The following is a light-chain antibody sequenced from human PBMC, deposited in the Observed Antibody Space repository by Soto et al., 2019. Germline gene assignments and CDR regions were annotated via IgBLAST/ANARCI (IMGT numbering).Light chain of an antibody. CDR2: KAS. CDR3: QQYESFPLT. CDR1: QSISHW. J-gene: IGKJ4*01. Sequence: DIQMTQSPSTLSASVGDRVTITCRASQSISHWLAWYQQKPGEAPKLLIYKASSLQSGVPSRFSGSGSGTEFTLTIGCLQPDDFATYYCQQYESFPLTVGGGTKVDIK. V-gene: IGKV1-5*03.